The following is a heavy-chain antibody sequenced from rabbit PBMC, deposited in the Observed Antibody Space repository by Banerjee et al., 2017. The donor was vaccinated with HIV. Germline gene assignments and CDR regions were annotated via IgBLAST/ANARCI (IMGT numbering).Heavy chain of an antibody. V-gene: IGHV1S40*01. CDR1: GFTISSSYW. CDR3: ARRPTNEYFVDL. J-gene: IGHJ3*01. CDR2: IYNGDGET. Sequence: QSLEESGGDLVKPGASLTLTCTASGFTISSSYWIYWVRQAPGKGLEWIGWIYNGDGETYYASWAKGRFTISKTSSTTVTLQMASLTAADTATYFCARRPTNEYFVDLWGQGTLVTVS. D-gene: IGHD1-1*01.